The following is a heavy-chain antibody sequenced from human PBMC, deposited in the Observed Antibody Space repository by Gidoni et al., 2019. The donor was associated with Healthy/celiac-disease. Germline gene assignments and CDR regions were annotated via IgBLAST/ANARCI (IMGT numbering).Heavy chain of an antibody. CDR1: GFTFSSYA. Sequence: EVQLLESGGGLVQPGGSLRLSCASSGFTFSSYAMSWVRQAPGKGLEGGSAISGSGGSTYYADAVKGLFTISKDNSKNTLYLQMNSLRAEDTAVYYCAKEAKRYSSGSKDYWGQGTLVTVSS. CDR3: AKEAKRYSSGSKDY. CDR2: ISGSGGST. V-gene: IGHV3-23*01. J-gene: IGHJ4*02. D-gene: IGHD6-19*01.